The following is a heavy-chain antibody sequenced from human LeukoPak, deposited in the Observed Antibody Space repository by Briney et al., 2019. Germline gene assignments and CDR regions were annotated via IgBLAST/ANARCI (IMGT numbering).Heavy chain of an antibody. CDR2: IRYDGTKK. V-gene: IGHV3-30*02. J-gene: IGHJ5*01. CDR3: ARVGTGYCSGGNCYYPDS. Sequence: PGGSLRLSCAASGFTFIDYGMHWIRQAPGKGLEWVAFIRYDGTKKYYTESVKGRFTISRDNFRDTLFLQMNSLRIEDTAVYYCARVGTGYCSGGNCYYPDSWGQGTLVTVSS. D-gene: IGHD2-15*01. CDR1: GFTFIDYG.